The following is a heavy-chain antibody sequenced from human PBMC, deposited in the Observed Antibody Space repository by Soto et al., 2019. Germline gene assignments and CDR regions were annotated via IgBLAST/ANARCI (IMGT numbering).Heavy chain of an antibody. CDR2: IYYSGST. J-gene: IGHJ5*02. CDR1: GGSVSSGSYY. D-gene: IGHD5-12*01. Sequence: SEILSLTCTVSGGSVSSGSYYWSWIRQPPGKGLEWIGYIYYSGSTNYNPSLKSRVTISVDTSKNQFSLKLSSVTAADTAVYYCARDRGRWLQLFGWFDPWGQGTLVTVSS. CDR3: ARDRGRWLQLFGWFDP. V-gene: IGHV4-61*01.